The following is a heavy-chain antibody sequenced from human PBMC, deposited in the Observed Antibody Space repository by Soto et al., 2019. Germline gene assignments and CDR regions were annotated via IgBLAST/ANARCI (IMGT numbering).Heavy chain of an antibody. CDR1: GYTFTSYA. Sequence: ASVKVSCKASGYTFTSYAMHWVRQAPGQRLEWMGWINAGNGNTKYSQKFQGRVTITRDTSASTAYMELSSLRSEDTAVYYCASTDIAARLERVMNSDAFDIWGQGTMVTVSS. CDR3: ASTDIAARLERVMNSDAFDI. D-gene: IGHD6-6*01. CDR2: INAGNGNT. V-gene: IGHV1-3*01. J-gene: IGHJ3*02.